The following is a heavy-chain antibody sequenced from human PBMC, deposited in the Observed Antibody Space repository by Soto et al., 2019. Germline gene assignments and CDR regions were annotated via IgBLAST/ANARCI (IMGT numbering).Heavy chain of an antibody. V-gene: IGHV3-30-3*01. J-gene: IGHJ6*02. CDR1: GFTFSSYA. CDR3: ARDSLRGYSYGYGQYYYYGMDV. Sequence: QVQLVESGGGVVQPGRSLRLSCAASGFTFSSYAMHWVRQAPGKGLEWVAVISYDGSNKYYADSVKGRFTISRDNSKNTLYLQMNRLRAEDTAVDYCARDSLRGYSYGYGQYYYYGMDVWGQGTTVTVSS. CDR2: ISYDGSNK. D-gene: IGHD5-18*01.